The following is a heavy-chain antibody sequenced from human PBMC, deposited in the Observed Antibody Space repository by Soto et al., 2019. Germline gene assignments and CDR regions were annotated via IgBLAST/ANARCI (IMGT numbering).Heavy chain of an antibody. Sequence: GGSLRLSCAASGFTFSSYAMHWVRQAPGKGLEWVAVISYDGSNKYYADSVKGRFTISRDNSKSTLYLQMNSLRAEDTAVYYCARDLRGPFLILDYWGQGTLVTVSS. D-gene: IGHD3-16*01. CDR1: GFTFSSYA. J-gene: IGHJ4*02. V-gene: IGHV3-30-3*01. CDR2: ISYDGSNK. CDR3: ARDLRGPFLILDY.